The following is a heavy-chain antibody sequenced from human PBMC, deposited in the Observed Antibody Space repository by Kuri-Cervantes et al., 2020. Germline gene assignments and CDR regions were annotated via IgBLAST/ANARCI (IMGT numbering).Heavy chain of an antibody. CDR2: ISWNSGSI. Sequence: LSLTCAASGFTFSSYSMNWVRQAPGKGLEWVSGISWNSGSIGYADSVKGRFTISRDNAKNSLYLQMNSLRAEDTALYYCAKDKGSGSYNYYYGMDVWGQGTTVTVSS. CDR3: AKDKGSGSYNYYYGMDV. V-gene: IGHV3-9*01. D-gene: IGHD3-10*01. CDR1: GFTFSSYS. J-gene: IGHJ6*02.